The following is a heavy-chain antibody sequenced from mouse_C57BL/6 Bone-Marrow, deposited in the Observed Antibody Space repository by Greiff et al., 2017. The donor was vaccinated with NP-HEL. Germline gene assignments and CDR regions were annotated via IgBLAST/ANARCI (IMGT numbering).Heavy chain of an antibody. D-gene: IGHD1-1*01. Sequence: VQLQQSGAELVRPGTSVKVSCKASGYAFTNYLIEWVKQRPGQGLEWIGVINPGSGGTNYNEKFKGKATLTADKSSSTAYMQLSSLTSEDSAVYFCAFYYGSGFAYWGQGTLVTVSA. CDR2: INPGSGGT. CDR3: AFYYGSGFAY. CDR1: GYAFTNYL. J-gene: IGHJ3*01. V-gene: IGHV1-54*01.